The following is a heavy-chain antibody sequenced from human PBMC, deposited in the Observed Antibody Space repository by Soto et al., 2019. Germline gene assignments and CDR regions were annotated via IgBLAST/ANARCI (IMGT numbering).Heavy chain of an antibody. Sequence: LSLTCAVSGGSISSNNWWSWVRQPPGKGLEWIGEIYHSGSTNYNPSLKSRVTLSVDKSKNEFSLKLGSVTAADTAMYYCARAGDYPLTGAFDVWGQGTMVTVSS. V-gene: IGHV4-4*02. D-gene: IGHD4-17*01. CDR2: IYHSGST. J-gene: IGHJ3*01. CDR1: GGSISSNNW. CDR3: ARAGDYPLTGAFDV.